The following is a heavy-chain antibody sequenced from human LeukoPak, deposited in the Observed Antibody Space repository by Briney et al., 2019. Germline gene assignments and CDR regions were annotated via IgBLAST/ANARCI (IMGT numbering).Heavy chain of an antibody. Sequence: GGSLRLSCAASGFTVSSNYMSWVRQAPGRGLEWVSVVYSGGTTYYADSVKGRFTISRDNSKNTLYLQMNSLRAEDTAVYYGARVKVAVAGIGWFDPWGQGSLVTVSS. V-gene: IGHV3-53*01. J-gene: IGHJ5*02. D-gene: IGHD6-13*01. CDR3: ARVKVAVAGIGWFDP. CDR2: VYSGGTT. CDR1: GFTVSSNY.